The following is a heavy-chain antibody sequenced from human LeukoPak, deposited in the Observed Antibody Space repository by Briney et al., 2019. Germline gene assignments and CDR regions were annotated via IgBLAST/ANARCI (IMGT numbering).Heavy chain of an antibody. CDR1: GVSFGKYW. J-gene: IGHJ4*02. Sequence: GGSLRLSCVASGVSFGKYWMSWVRQAPGKGLEWVANIKLDGSEKNYVDSVKGRFAISRDNTKNSLYLQMNSLRAEDTAVFYCARDQYDTWSRRGNFDSWGQGTLVIVSS. V-gene: IGHV3-7*03. CDR2: IKLDGSEK. D-gene: IGHD3/OR15-3a*01. CDR3: ARDQYDTWSRRGNFDS.